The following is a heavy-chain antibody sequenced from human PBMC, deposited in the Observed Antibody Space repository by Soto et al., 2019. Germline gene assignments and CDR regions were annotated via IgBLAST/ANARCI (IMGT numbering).Heavy chain of an antibody. V-gene: IGHV1-69*01. CDR3: STSSKPRRVLYYYDGMDV. Sequence: QVQLVQSGAEVKKPGSSVKVSCKASGGTFSSYAISWVRQAPGQGLEWMGGVIPIFGPANYAQKFQGRVTSTADEATSTAYMALSSLRSEDTAVYYCSTSSKPRRVLYYYDGMDVWGQGTTVTVSS. CDR2: VIPIFGPA. D-gene: IGHD1-1*01. CDR1: GGTFSSYA. J-gene: IGHJ6*02.